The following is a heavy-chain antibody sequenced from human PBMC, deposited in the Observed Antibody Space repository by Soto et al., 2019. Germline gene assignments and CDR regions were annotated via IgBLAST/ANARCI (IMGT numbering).Heavy chain of an antibody. V-gene: IGHV4-59*01. CDR1: GDSISGYY. J-gene: IGHJ6*02. D-gene: IGHD3-3*01. Sequence: SETLSLTCTVSGDSISGYYWSLIRQPPGKGLEWIGYMYNTGSTVYNPSFKSRVTISVDTSKNTQYLQMNSLRAEDTAVYYCAKEVWSGPMDVWGQGTTVTVSS. CDR2: MYNTGST. CDR3: AKEVWSGPMDV.